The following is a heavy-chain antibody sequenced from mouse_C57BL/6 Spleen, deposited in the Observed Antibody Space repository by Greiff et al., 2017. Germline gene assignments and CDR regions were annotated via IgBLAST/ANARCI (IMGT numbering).Heavy chain of an antibody. J-gene: IGHJ1*03. CDR2: IYPGDGDT. V-gene: IGHV1-82*01. CDR1: GYAFSSSW. D-gene: IGHD4-1*01. CDR3: ARKEVTGWYFDV. Sequence: VQLQQSGPELVKPGASVKISCKASGYAFSSSWMNWVKQRPGKGLEWIGRIYPGDGDTNYNGKFKGKATLTADKSSSTAYMQLSSLTSEDSAVYFWARKEVTGWYFDVWGTGTTVTVSS.